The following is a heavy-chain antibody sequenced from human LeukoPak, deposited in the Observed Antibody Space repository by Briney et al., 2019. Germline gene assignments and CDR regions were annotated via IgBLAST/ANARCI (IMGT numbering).Heavy chain of an antibody. CDR2: IGGSGDSI. Sequence: GGSLRLSCAASGFTFTSYAMSWVRQAPGKGPEWVSVIGGSGDSIYYADSVKGRFTISRDNSKNTLYLQMNGLRAEDTAIYYCATEHWGGLDYWGQGTLVTVSS. J-gene: IGHJ4*02. D-gene: IGHD7-27*01. CDR1: GFTFTSYA. CDR3: ATEHWGGLDY. V-gene: IGHV3-23*01.